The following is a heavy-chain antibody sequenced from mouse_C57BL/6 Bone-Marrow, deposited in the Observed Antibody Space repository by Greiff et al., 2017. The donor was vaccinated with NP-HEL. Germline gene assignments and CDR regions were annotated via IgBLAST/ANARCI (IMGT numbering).Heavy chain of an antibody. V-gene: IGHV1-39*01. CDR3: ARSGGLYWYFDV. CDR1: GYSFTDYN. CDR2: INPNYGTT. D-gene: IGHD3-3*01. Sequence: EVKLMESGPELVKPGASVKISCKASGYSFTDYNMNWVKQSNGKSLEWIGVINPNYGTTSYNQKFKGKATLTVAQSSSTAYMQLNSLTSEDSAVYYCARSGGLYWYFDVWGTGTTVTVSS. J-gene: IGHJ1*03.